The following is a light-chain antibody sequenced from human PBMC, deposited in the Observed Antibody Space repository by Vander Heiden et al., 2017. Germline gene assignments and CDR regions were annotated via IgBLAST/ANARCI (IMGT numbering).Light chain of an antibody. CDR1: QSVSSSY. Sequence: EIVSTQSPGTLSLSPGERATLSCRASQSVSSSYLAWYQQKPGQAPRLLIYGASSRATGIPDRFSGSGSGTDFTLTISRLEPEDFAVYYCQQYGSSPPLTFGGGTKVXIK. J-gene: IGKJ4*01. V-gene: IGKV3-20*01. CDR3: QQYGSSPPLT. CDR2: GAS.